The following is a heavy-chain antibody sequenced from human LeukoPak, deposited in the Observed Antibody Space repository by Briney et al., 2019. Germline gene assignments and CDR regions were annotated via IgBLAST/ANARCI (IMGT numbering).Heavy chain of an antibody. Sequence: ASVKVSCKASGYTFTGYYMHWVRQAPGQGLEWMGWINPNSGGTNYAQKFQGWVTMTRDTSISTAYMELSRLRSDDTAVYYCARGTRQRYSSSWYAGGPQANLDYWGQGTLVTVSS. CDR3: ARGTRQRYSSSWYAGGPQANLDY. J-gene: IGHJ4*02. V-gene: IGHV1-2*04. CDR1: GYTFTGYY. CDR2: INPNSGGT. D-gene: IGHD6-13*01.